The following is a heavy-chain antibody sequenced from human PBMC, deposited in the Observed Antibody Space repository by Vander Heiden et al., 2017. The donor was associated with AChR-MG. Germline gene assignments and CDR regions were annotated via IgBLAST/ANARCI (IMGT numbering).Heavy chain of an antibody. CDR3: TTDLVGGPRNIVAPGYYYYYGMDV. D-gene: IGHD5-12*01. V-gene: IGHV3-15*01. CDR2: IKSKTDGGTT. CDR1: GFTFSNAW. J-gene: IGHJ6*02. Sequence: EVQLVESGGGLVKPGGSLRLSCAASGFTFSNAWMSWVRQAPGKGLEWVGRIKSKTDGGTTDYAAPVKGRFTISRDDSKNTLYLQMNSLETEDTAVYYCTTDLVGGPRNIVAPGYYYYYGMDVWGQGTTVTVSS.